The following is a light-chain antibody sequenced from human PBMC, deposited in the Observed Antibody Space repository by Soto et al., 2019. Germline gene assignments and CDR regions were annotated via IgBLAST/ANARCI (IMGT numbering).Light chain of an antibody. CDR1: RSVLCSSNNNNC. V-gene: IGKV4-1*01. J-gene: IGKJ1*01. Sequence: DIVMTQSTDSLAVSPGEGAAINSKSSRSVLCSSNNNNCLAWYQQQPAQPPTLLIFGASTREPGVPDRFSGSGSGTDFTPPTSSLQAEDDAVYYCQQYYNTPPLTFGQGTKVDIK. CDR3: QQYYNTPPLT. CDR2: GAS.